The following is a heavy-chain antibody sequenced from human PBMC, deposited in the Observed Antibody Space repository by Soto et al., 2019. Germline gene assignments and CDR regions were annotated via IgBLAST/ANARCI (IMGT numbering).Heavy chain of an antibody. D-gene: IGHD6-13*01. CDR3: AKTKGIGYFYFYGMDV. Sequence: PGGSLRLSCSASGFTFSSHAMTWVRQAPGKGLEWVSSISTSGGSTYLADSVKGRFTISRDNSKNTLYLQMISLRAKDTAIYYCAKTKGIGYFYFYGMDVWGQGTTVTVSS. J-gene: IGHJ6*02. CDR1: GFTFSSHA. CDR2: ISTSGGST. V-gene: IGHV3-23*01.